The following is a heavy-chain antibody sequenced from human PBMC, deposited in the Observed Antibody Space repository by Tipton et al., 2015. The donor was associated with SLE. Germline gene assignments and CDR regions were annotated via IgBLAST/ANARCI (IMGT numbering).Heavy chain of an antibody. J-gene: IGHJ2*01. D-gene: IGHD5-24*01. Sequence: SLRLSCTASGFTFVDYAMSWVRQAPGKGLEWVGSIRSTAFGGTTEYAASVKDRFTISRDDSKSIVYLQMNSLKTEDTAVYFCTRARKDDYNYPHWYFDVWGRGALVTVSS. CDR3: TRARKDDYNYPHWYFDV. CDR2: IRSTAFGGTT. CDR1: GFTFVDYA. V-gene: IGHV3-49*04.